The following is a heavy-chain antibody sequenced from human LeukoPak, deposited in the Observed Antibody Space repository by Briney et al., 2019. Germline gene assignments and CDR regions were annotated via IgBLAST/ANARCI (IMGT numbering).Heavy chain of an antibody. CDR1: GFTFSSYA. CDR3: ASCCYDSSGYHDY. Sequence: GGSLRLSCAASGFTFSSYAMHWVRQAPGKGLEWVAVISYDGSNKYYADSVKGRFTISRDNSKNTLYLQMNSLRAEDTAVYYCASCCYDSSGYHDYWGQGTLVTVSS. D-gene: IGHD3-22*01. V-gene: IGHV3-30-3*01. CDR2: ISYDGSNK. J-gene: IGHJ4*02.